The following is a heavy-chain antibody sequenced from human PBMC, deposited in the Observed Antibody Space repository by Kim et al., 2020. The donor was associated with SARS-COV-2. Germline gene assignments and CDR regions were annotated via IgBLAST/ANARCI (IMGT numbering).Heavy chain of an antibody. J-gene: IGHJ4*02. CDR3: ARRAAAGFPNFDY. D-gene: IGHD6-13*01. Sequence: GGSLRLSCAASGFTFSSYWMSWVRQAPGKGLEWVANIKQDGSVKYYVDSVKGRFTISRDNAKNSLYLQMNSLRAEDTAVYYCARRAAAGFPNFDYWGQGTLVTVSS. CDR2: IKQDGSVK. V-gene: IGHV3-7*03. CDR1: GFTFSSYW.